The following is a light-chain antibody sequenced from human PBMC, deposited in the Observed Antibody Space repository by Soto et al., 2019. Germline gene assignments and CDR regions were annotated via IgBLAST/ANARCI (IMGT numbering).Light chain of an antibody. V-gene: IGLV7-46*01. CDR3: LLSDLDVRV. CDR2: DTN. J-gene: IGLJ3*02. CDR1: TGPVTSGHY. Sequence: QAVVTQEPSLTVSPGGEVTLTCGSSTGPVTSGHYPYWFQQKTGQAPRTVIYDTNKKYSWTPARFSGSLLGGKASLSLSGALSEDEAEYECLLSDLDVRVFGGGTKRTVL.